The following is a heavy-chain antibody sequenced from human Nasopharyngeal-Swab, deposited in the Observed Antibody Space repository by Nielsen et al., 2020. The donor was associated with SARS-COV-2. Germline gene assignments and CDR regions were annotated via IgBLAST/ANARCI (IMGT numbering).Heavy chain of an antibody. V-gene: IGHV3-53*01. CDR2: TEIGGTT. CDR1: GLTVSSTY. J-gene: IGHJ1*01. CDR3: ARDLGGGYCTTTNCPGS. Sequence: GESLKISCEVSGLTVSSTYMSWVRQAPGKGLEWVSVTEIGGTTHYADSVKGRFSISRDSSTNTLYLQMNNVRAEDTAVYYCARDLGGGYCTTTNCPGSWGQGTLVTVSS. D-gene: IGHD2-2*01.